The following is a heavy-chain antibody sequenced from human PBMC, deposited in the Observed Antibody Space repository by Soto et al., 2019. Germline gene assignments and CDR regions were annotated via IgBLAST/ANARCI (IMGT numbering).Heavy chain of an antibody. V-gene: IGHV3-30*19. CDR1: GFTFRSYV. J-gene: IGHJ1*01. D-gene: IGHD3-16*01. CDR2: TSYDGTNK. CDR3: ARWGTTGGLDV. Sequence: QVQLVESGGGVVQPGTSLRVSCVASGFTFRSYVIHWVRQAPGKGLEWVALTSYDGTNKYYGDSVRGRFTVSRDNSRNTVDLQMDSLRVEDTAVYYCARWGTTGGLDVWGQGTQVSVSS.